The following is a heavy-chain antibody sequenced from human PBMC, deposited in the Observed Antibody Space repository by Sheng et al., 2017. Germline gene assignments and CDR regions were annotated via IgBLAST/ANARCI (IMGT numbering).Heavy chain of an antibody. J-gene: IGHJ4*02. CDR1: GGSFSGYY. CDR2: INHSGST. D-gene: IGHD1-26*01. CDR3: ARRYSGSYWVRGYFDY. Sequence: QVQLQQWGAGLLKPSETLSLTCAVYGGSFSGYYWSWIRQPPGKGLEWIGEINHSGSTNYNPSLKSRVTISVDTSKNQFSLKLSSVTAADTAVYYCARRYSGSYWVRGYFDYWGQGTLVTVSS. V-gene: IGHV4-34*01.